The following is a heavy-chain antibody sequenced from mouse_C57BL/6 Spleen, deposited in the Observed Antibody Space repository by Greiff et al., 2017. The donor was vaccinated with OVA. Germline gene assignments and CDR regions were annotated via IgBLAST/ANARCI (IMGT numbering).Heavy chain of an antibody. D-gene: IGHD2-2*01. CDR3: ARGIYYGYDLDY. Sequence: QVQLQQPGAELVRPGSSVKLSCKASGYTFTSYWMDWVKQRPGQGLEWIGNIYPSDSETHYNQKFKDKATLTVDKSSSTAYMQLSSLTSEDSAVYYGARGIYYGYDLDYWGQGTTLTVSS. CDR2: IYPSDSET. V-gene: IGHV1-61*01. CDR1: GYTFTSYW. J-gene: IGHJ2*01.